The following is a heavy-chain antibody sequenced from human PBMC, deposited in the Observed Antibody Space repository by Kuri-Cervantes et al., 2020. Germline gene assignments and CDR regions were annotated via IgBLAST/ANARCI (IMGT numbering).Heavy chain of an antibody. D-gene: IGHD2-2*01. CDR3: ARVGAALYCSSTSCYNPGEYYYYYMDV. Sequence: ASVKVSCKASGYTFTSYAMHWVRQAPGQRLEWMGWINAGNGNTKYSQKFQGRVTITRDTSASTAYMELSSLRSEDTAVYYCARVGAALYCSSTSCYNPGEYYYYYMDVWGKGTTVTVSS. CDR2: INAGNGNT. J-gene: IGHJ6*03. CDR1: GYTFTSYA. V-gene: IGHV1-3*01.